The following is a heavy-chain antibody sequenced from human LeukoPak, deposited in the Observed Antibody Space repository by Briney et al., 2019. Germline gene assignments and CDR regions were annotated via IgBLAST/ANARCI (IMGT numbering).Heavy chain of an antibody. V-gene: IGHV3-21*04. CDR1: GFSFSSYN. J-gene: IGHJ4*02. Sequence: GGSLRLSCAASGFSFSSYNMNWVRQAPGKVLEWVSSITTSSTYTFYADSVKGRFTISRDNAKNSLYLQMNSLRAEDTAVYYCAKDEGYWGQGTLVTVSS. CDR3: AKDEGY. CDR2: ITTSSTYT.